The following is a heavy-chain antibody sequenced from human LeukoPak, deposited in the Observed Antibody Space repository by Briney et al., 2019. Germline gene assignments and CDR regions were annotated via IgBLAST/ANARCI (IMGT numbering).Heavy chain of an antibody. Sequence: GGSLRLSCAASGFTFSNYSMNWVRQAPGKGLEWVSSITSSGSYIYYADSVKGRFTISRDNARNSLYLQMNSLRAEDTAIYYCARAEALKFRDFDYWGQGTLVTVSS. CDR2: ITSSGSYI. CDR1: GFTFSNYS. V-gene: IGHV3-21*01. CDR3: ARAEALKFRDFDY. J-gene: IGHJ4*02.